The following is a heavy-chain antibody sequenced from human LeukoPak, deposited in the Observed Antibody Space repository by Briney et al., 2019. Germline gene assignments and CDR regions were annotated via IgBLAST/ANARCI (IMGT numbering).Heavy chain of an antibody. D-gene: IGHD5-18*01. J-gene: IGHJ4*02. CDR1: GFTFDDYA. Sequence: PGRSLRLSCAASGFTFDDYAMHWVRQAPGKGLEWVSGISWNSGSIGYADSVKGRFTISRDNAKNSLYLQVNSLRAEDTALYYCAKDRGYSYGYPHYFDYWGQGTLVTVSS. CDR2: ISWNSGSI. CDR3: AKDRGYSYGYPHYFDY. V-gene: IGHV3-9*01.